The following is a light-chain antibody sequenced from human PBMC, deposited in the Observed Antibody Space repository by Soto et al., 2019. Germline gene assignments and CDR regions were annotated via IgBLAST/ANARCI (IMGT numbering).Light chain of an antibody. V-gene: IGKV1-6*01. CDR2: AAS. Sequence: AIQITQSPSSLSASVGDRVTITCRATQGIRNELGWYQQKPGKAPKLLIYAASGLQSGVPSRFSGSASGTDFTLTISSLQPEDFATYYCLQDYNYPRAFGQGTKVDIK. CDR3: LQDYNYPRA. CDR1: QGIRNE. J-gene: IGKJ1*01.